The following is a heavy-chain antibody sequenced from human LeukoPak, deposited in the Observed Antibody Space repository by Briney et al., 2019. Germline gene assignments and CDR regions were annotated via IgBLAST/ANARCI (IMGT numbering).Heavy chain of an antibody. V-gene: IGHV4-39*07. CDR3: ARVTGYIVEDYFDY. CDR1: DGSISSSSYY. D-gene: IGHD3-22*01. CDR2: IYYSGST. J-gene: IGHJ4*02. Sequence: SETLSLTCTVSDGSISSSSYYWGGIRQPPGKGLEWIGSIYYSGSTYYNPSLKSRVTISVDTSKNQFSLKLSSVTAADTAVYYCARVTGYIVEDYFDYWGQGTLVTVSS.